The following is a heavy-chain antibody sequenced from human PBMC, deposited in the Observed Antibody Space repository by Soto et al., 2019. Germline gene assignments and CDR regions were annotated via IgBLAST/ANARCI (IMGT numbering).Heavy chain of an antibody. D-gene: IGHD3-22*01. J-gene: IGHJ4*02. CDR3: ARDRAGYYSHFVY. V-gene: IGHV1-69*13. Sequence: GASVKVSCKALRGTFTNYAFSWVRQAPGQGLEWMGGIMPFFGSGNYVQKFQGRINITADESTSSVYLELTSLRSADTAVYYCARDRAGYYSHFVYWGQGTLVTVSS. CDR2: IMPFFGSG. CDR1: RGTFTNYA.